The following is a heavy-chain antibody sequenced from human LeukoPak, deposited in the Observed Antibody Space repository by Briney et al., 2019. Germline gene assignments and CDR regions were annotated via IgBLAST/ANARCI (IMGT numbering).Heavy chain of an antibody. J-gene: IGHJ4*02. D-gene: IGHD4-17*01. CDR3: AKDHLPYYGDALDN. V-gene: IGHV3-30*18. CDR2: ISYDGSNK. Sequence: PGGSLRLSCAASGFTFSSYGMHWVRQAPGKGLEWVAVISYDGSNKYYAYSVKGRFTISRDNSKNTLYLYLQMNSLRAEDTAVYYCAKDHLPYYGDALDNWGQGTLVTVSS. CDR1: GFTFSSYG.